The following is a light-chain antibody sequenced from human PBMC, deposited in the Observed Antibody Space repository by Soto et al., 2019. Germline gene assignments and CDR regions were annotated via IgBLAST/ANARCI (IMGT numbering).Light chain of an antibody. CDR2: AAS. J-gene: IGKJ5*01. V-gene: IGKV1-39*01. CDR1: QSISSY. Sequence: DIQMTQSPSSLSASVADRVTITCRASQSISSYLNGYQQKPGKAPKLLIYAASSLQSGVPSRFSGSGSGTDFTLTISSLQPEDFATYYCQQSYSTPPTFGQGTRLEIK. CDR3: QQSYSTPPT.